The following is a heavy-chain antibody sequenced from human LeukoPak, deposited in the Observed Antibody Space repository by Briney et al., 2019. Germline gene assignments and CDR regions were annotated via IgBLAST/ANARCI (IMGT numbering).Heavy chain of an antibody. J-gene: IGHJ3*02. CDR3: ASTSWGVPAAKGAFDI. Sequence: SGGSLRLSCAASGFTFSSYSMNWVRQAPGKGLEWASSISSSSSYIYYADSVKGRFTISRDNAKNSLYLQMNSLRAEDTAVYYCASTSWGVPAAKGAFDIWGQGTMVTVSS. D-gene: IGHD2-2*01. CDR2: ISSSSSYI. CDR1: GFTFSSYS. V-gene: IGHV3-21*01.